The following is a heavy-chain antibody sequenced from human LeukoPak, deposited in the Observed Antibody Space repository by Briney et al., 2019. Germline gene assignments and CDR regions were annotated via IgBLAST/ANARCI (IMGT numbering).Heavy chain of an antibody. CDR2: IYSSGST. V-gene: IGHV4-61*02. Sequence: TSETLSLTCTISGGSISSSSYYWSWIRQPAGKGLEWIGRIYSSGSTNYNPSLKSRVTISVDTSKNQFSLKLSSVTAADTAVYYCTSGTLSYYYMDVWGKGTTVTISS. J-gene: IGHJ6*03. CDR3: TSGTLSYYYMDV. CDR1: GGSISSSSYY. D-gene: IGHD1-14*01.